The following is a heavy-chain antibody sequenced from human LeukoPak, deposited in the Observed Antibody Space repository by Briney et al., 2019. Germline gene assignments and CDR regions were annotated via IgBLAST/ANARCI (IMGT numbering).Heavy chain of an antibody. CDR3: AREEGERWLQLVDY. V-gene: IGHV3-33*01. CDR1: GFTFSSYG. J-gene: IGHJ4*02. CDR2: IWYDGSNK. D-gene: IGHD5-24*01. Sequence: PGGSLRLSCAASGFTFSSYGMHWVRQAPGKGLEWVAVIWYDGSNKYYADSVKGRFTISRDNPKNTLYLQMNSLRAEDTAVYYCAREEGERWLQLVDYWGQGTLVTVSS.